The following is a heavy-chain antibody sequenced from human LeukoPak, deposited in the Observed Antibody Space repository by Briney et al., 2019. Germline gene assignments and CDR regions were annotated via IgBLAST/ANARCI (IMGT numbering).Heavy chain of an antibody. V-gene: IGHV3-30*02. CDR3: PRDAGSGSYYNGYYYYMDV. Sequence: PGGSLRLSCAASGFTFSSYGMHWVRQAPGKGLEVVAFIRYDGSNKYYADSVKGRFTISRDNSKNTLYLQMNSLRAEDTAVYYCPRDAGSGSYYNGYYYYMDVWGKGTTVTVSS. CDR2: IRYDGSNK. D-gene: IGHD3-10*01. J-gene: IGHJ6*03. CDR1: GFTFSSYG.